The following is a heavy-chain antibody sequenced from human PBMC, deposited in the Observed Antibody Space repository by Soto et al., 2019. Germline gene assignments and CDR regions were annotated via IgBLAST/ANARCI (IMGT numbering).Heavy chain of an antibody. CDR2: INPSDGNR. Sequence: ASVKVSCKASGYSFSFYGINWVRQAPGQGLEWMGWINPSDGNRNFAQKFEDRVTMTTATSTNTVFLELRSLKSDDTAIYYCAHILSGSQFNYWGQGTPVTVSS. J-gene: IGHJ4*02. D-gene: IGHD3-9*01. CDR3: AHILSGSQFNY. V-gene: IGHV1-18*01. CDR1: GYSFSFYG.